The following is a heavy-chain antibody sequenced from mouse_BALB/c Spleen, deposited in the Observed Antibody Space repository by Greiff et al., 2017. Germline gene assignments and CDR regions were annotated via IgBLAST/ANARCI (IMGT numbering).Heavy chain of an antibody. Sequence: EVHLVESGGGLVKPGGSLKLSCAASGFTFSSYAMSWVRQSPEKRLEWVAEISSGGSYTYYPDTVTGRFTISRDNAKNTLYLEMSSLRSEDTAMYYCARRDYYGPWFAYWGQGTLVTVSA. V-gene: IGHV5-9-4*01. CDR2: ISSGGSYT. CDR3: ARRDYYGPWFAY. CDR1: GFTFSSYA. D-gene: IGHD1-1*01. J-gene: IGHJ3*01.